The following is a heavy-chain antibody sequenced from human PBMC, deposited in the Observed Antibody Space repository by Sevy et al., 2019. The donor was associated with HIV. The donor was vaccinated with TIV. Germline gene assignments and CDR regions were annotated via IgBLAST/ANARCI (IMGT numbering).Heavy chain of an antibody. CDR2: IYPGDSDT. Sequence: GESLKISCKGSGYSFTSYWIGWVRQMPGKGLEWMGIIYPGDSDTRCSPSFQGQVTISADKSISTAYRRWSSLKASDTAMYYCARHYLVVSPDIVVDYNWFDPWGQGTLVTVSS. J-gene: IGHJ5*02. CDR1: GYSFTSYW. V-gene: IGHV5-51*01. CDR3: ARHYLVVSPDIVVDYNWFDP. D-gene: IGHD2-15*01.